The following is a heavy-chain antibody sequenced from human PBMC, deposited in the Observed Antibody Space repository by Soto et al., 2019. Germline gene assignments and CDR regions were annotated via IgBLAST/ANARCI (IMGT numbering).Heavy chain of an antibody. V-gene: IGHV4-61*08. J-gene: IGHJ4*02. D-gene: IGHD3-22*01. CDR2: IYYSGST. Sequence: SETLSLTCTVSGGSISSGDYYWSWIRQPPGKGLEWIGYIYYSGSTNYNPSLKSRVTISVDTSKNQFSLKLSSVTAADTAVYYCARSLKGDSSGYYPIWGQGTLVTVSS. CDR1: GGSISSGDYY. CDR3: ARSLKGDSSGYYPI.